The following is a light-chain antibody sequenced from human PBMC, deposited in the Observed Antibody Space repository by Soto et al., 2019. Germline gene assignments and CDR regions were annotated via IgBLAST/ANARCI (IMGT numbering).Light chain of an antibody. CDR3: RQYDSLSLT. CDR2: EVS. J-gene: IGKJ5*01. Sequence: DFPMTQSPSTLSASFGDSATSXXRPSQSSSSWLAWYQQKPGLAPQIXRVEVSNLQTGGPSRFSGGGAGTNFALTISSLEPEDIATYYCRQYDSLSLTCGRGTRLDIK. V-gene: IGKV1-5*01. CDR1: QSSSSW.